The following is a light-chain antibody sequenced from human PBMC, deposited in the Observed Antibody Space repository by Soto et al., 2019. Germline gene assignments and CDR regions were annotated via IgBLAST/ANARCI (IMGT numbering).Light chain of an antibody. Sequence: DIQMTQSHSTLSASVGDRVTITCRASQSISSWLAWYQQKPGKAPKLLLYKASSLQRGVASRFSGSGSGTEFTLTISSLQPDDFATYYGQQYNDYSWTFGPGTKVEIK. CDR2: KAS. CDR3: QQYNDYSWT. J-gene: IGKJ1*01. CDR1: QSISSW. V-gene: IGKV1-5*03.